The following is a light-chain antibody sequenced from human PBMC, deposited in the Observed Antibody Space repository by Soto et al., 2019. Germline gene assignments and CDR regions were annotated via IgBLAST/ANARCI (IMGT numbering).Light chain of an antibody. CDR2: DAS. Sequence: DIQMTQSPSTLSASVGDRVTITCRASQSISRWLDWYQQKPGKAPNLLMYDASSLESGVTSRFSGSGSGTDFTLTISSLQPDDFATYYCQQYNSYPWTFGQGTKVEIK. CDR3: QQYNSYPWT. V-gene: IGKV1-5*01. CDR1: QSISRW. J-gene: IGKJ1*01.